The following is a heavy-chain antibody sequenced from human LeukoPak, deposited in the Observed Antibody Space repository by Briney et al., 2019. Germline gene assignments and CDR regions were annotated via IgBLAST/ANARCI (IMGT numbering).Heavy chain of an antibody. CDR2: IRRDGSDR. V-gene: IGHV3-30*02. CDR3: AKDNWLPSSPAVAGLGD. Sequence: PGGSLRLSCIPSGFNFRNYDMHWVRQAPGKGLEWVAFIRRDGSDRFHADSVKGRFTISRDNSRNTLYLQMNSLTVEDTAVYYCAKDNWLPSSPAVAGLGDWNQGTLVTVSS. D-gene: IGHD6-19*01. CDR1: GFNFRNYD. J-gene: IGHJ4*02.